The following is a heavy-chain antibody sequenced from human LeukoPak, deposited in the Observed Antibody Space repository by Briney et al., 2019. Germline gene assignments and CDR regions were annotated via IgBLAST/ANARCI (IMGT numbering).Heavy chain of an antibody. CDR3: ARENGYYDILTGYYNVYGDY. D-gene: IGHD3-9*01. V-gene: IGHV3-21*01. J-gene: IGHJ4*02. Sequence: GGSLRPSCAASGFTFSSYSMNWVRQAPGKGLEWVSSISSSSSYIYYADSVKGRFTISRDNAKNSLYLQMNSLRAEDTAVYYCARENGYYDILTGYYNVYGDYWGQGTLVTVSS. CDR2: ISSSSSYI. CDR1: GFTFSSYS.